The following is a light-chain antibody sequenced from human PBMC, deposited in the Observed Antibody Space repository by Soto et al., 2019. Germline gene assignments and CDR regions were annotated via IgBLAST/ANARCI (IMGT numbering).Light chain of an antibody. CDR2: EVS. CDR3: SSYTSSSNYV. V-gene: IGLV2-14*01. J-gene: IGLJ1*01. Sequence: QSALTQPASVSGSPGQSIIISCSGTSSDVGGYNYVSWYQQHPGKAPKLMIYEVSNRPSGVSNRFSGSKSGNTASLTISGLQAEDEADYYCSSYTSSSNYVFGTGPKLTVL. CDR1: SSDVGGYNY.